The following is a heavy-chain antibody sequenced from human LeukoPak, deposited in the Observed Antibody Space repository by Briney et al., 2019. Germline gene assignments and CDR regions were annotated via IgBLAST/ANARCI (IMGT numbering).Heavy chain of an antibody. D-gene: IGHD2-2*01. CDR1: GFTFSSYA. CDR2: IKQDGGEK. Sequence: GGSLRLSCAASGFTFSSYAMHWVRQAPGKGLEWVANIKQDGGEKYYVDSVEGRFTISRDNDKNSAYLEMNSLRAEDTAVYYCVRQLEGSTEDYFDYWGQGTLVTVSS. J-gene: IGHJ4*02. CDR3: VRQLEGSTEDYFDY. V-gene: IGHV3-7*01.